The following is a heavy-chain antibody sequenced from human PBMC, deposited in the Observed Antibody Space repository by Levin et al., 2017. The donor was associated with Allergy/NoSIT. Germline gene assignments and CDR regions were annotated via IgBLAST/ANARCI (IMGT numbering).Heavy chain of an antibody. D-gene: IGHD6-13*01. J-gene: IGHJ4*02. CDR2: IYSVGTT. CDR3: ARDPNAAALGTFG. CDR1: GFSVTTNY. V-gene: IGHV3-66*01. Sequence: GGSLRLSCTASGFSVTTNYINWVRQSPGKGLEWVALIYSVGTTAYADSVKGRFSISRDNAKNTVYLQLSSLRGGDTAVYYCARDPNAAALGTFGWGQGSLVTVSS.